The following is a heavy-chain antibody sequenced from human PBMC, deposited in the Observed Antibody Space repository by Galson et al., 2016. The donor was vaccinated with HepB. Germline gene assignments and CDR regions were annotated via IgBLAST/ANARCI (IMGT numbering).Heavy chain of an antibody. CDR1: GYTFTTFG. Sequence: QSGAEVKKPGESLKISCKASGYTFTTFGLSWVRQAPGQGLEWMAWINPNGTRESAQKFQGRLTMTTDTSATTAYMELTSLRSDDTAIYYCARDFCTGGGAEICYHALAHWGQGTLVTVSS. D-gene: IGHD2-8*02. V-gene: IGHV1-18*01. J-gene: IGHJ4*02. CDR2: INPNGTR. CDR3: ARDFCTGGGAEICYHALAH.